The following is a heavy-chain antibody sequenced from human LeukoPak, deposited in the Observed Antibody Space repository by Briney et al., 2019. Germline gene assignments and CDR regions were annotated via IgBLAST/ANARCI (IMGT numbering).Heavy chain of an antibody. CDR1: GFTFTNYA. Sequence: GRSLRLSCAASGFTFTNYAMHWVRQAPGKGLEWVALISSDGSKNIYADPVKGRFTVSRDNSKNTLYLQMNSLRAEDTAVYYCVKGLVQTTMSYSVDYWGQGALVTVSS. J-gene: IGHJ4*02. D-gene: IGHD1-1*01. CDR3: VKGLVQTTMSYSVDY. V-gene: IGHV3-30*18. CDR2: ISSDGSKN.